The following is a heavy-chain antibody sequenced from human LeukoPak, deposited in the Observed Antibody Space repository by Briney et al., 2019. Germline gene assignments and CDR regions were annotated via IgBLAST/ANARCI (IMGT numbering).Heavy chain of an antibody. CDR1: CYSISSGYY. CDR2: IYHSGST. J-gene: IGHJ4*02. CDR3: ARHGGSSWYAGRNWFDY. Sequence: SETLSLXCAVSCYSISSGYYWGWIRQPPGKGLEWIGSIYHSGSTYYNPSLKSRVTISVDTSKNQFSLKLSSVTAADTAVYYCARHGGSSWYAGRNWFDYWGQGTLVTVSS. V-gene: IGHV4-38-2*01. D-gene: IGHD6-13*01.